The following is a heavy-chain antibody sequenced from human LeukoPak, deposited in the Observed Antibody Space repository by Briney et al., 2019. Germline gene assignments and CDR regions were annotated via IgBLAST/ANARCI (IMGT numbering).Heavy chain of an antibody. V-gene: IGHV5-51*01. CDR3: ARSASGSYYNNWFDP. CDR1: GYSFTNYW. Sequence: GESLKISCKGSGYSFTNYWIAWVRQMPGKGLEWMGIIYPGDPDTRYSPSFQGQVTISADKSITTAYLQWSSLKASDTAMYYCARSASGSYYNNWFDPWGQGTLVTVSS. J-gene: IGHJ5*02. D-gene: IGHD3-10*01. CDR2: IYPGDPDT.